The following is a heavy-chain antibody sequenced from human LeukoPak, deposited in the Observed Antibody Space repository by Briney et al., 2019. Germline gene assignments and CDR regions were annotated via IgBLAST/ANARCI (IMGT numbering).Heavy chain of an antibody. Sequence: PGGSLRLSCAASGFTFSSYWMSWARQAPGKGLEWAASINHNGNVNYYVDSVKGRFTISRDNAKNSLYLQMSNLRAEDTAVYFCARGGGLDVWGQGATVTVSS. V-gene: IGHV3-7*03. CDR3: ARGGGLDV. CDR1: GFTFSSYW. CDR2: INHNGNVN. J-gene: IGHJ6*02. D-gene: IGHD3-16*01.